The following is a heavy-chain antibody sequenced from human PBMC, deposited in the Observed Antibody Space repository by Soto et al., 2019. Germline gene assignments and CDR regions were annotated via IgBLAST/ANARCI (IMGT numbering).Heavy chain of an antibody. D-gene: IGHD6-13*01. CDR3: TRDASRDSSARGWFDP. J-gene: IGHJ5*02. CDR1: GFTFRSFT. V-gene: IGHV3-21*01. CDR2: ISSNSAYI. Sequence: GSLRLSCAASGFTFRSFTMNWVLQAPGKGLEWVSTISSNSAYIYYTDALRGRFTISRDNAKNSLHLQMNSLRAEDTAVYYCTRDASRDSSARGWFDPWGPGTLVTVYS.